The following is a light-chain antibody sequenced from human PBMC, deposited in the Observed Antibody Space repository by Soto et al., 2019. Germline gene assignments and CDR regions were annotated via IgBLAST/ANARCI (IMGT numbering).Light chain of an antibody. Sequence: DIQLTQSPSFLSASVADRVTITCRASQGMSSYLAWYQQKPGKAPKLLIYDASTLQSGVPSRFSGSGSGTEFTLKISSLQPEDFATYYCQQVNSYPRTFGQGTKVEIK. CDR2: DAS. J-gene: IGKJ1*01. CDR1: QGMSSY. CDR3: QQVNSYPRT. V-gene: IGKV1-9*01.